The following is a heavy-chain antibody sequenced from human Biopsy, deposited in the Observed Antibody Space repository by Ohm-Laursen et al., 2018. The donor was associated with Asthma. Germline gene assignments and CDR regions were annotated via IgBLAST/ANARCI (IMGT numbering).Heavy chain of an antibody. CDR1: GYTFNSAG. Sequence: SVKVSCKTSGYTFNSAGITWVRQAPGQGLEWMGWISVYNGNTKVAQKLQDRVTMITDTSTSTAYMELRSLRSDDTAMYFCARAVDYSHYYGIDVWGQGTTVTVS. CDR2: ISVYNGNT. J-gene: IGHJ6*02. D-gene: IGHD3-10*01. CDR3: ARAVDYSHYYGIDV. V-gene: IGHV1-18*01.